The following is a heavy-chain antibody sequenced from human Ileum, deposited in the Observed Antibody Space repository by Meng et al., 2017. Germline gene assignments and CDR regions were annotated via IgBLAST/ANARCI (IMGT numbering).Heavy chain of an antibody. CDR1: GGAVDGYY. V-gene: IGHV4-34*01. J-gene: IGHJ1*01. CDR2: IKHSGST. CDR3: VPCLLVPNAIRTEYFPL. Sequence: QAQLQEWGAGLWKPSETLSLSCAVCGGAVDGYYWTWIRQSPGKGLEWIGEIKHSGSTYFNPSPESRLTLSVDTSKKQFSLNLTSVTAADTAMYYCVPCLLVPNAIRTEYFPLWGQDTLVTVSS. D-gene: IGHD2-2*02.